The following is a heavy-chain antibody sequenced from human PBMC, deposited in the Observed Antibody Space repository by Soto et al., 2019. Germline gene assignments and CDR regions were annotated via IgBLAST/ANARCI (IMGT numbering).Heavy chain of an antibody. J-gene: IGHJ4*02. V-gene: IGHV4-39*01. D-gene: IGHD4-17*01. CDR1: GGSISSSSYY. CDR2: IYYSGST. Sequence: PSETLSLTCTVSGGSISSSSYYWGWIRQPPGKGLEWIGSIYYSGSTYYNPSLKSRVTISVDTSKNQFSLKLSSVTAADTAVYYCARYLDGDYQLDYWGQGTLVTVSS. CDR3: ARYLDGDYQLDY.